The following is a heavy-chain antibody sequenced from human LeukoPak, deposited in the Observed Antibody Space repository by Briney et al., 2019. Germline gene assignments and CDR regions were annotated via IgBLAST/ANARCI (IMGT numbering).Heavy chain of an antibody. D-gene: IGHD6-13*01. J-gene: IGHJ4*02. CDR1: GFSFSNHG. Sequence: GGSLRLSCAASGFSFSNHGIHWVRQAPGKGLEWVSLIWYDGSNKYYADSVKGRFTISRDDSKNTVYLQMNSLRAEDTSVYYCARDLGVFSSPDYWGQGTLVTVSS. CDR3: ARDLGVFSSPDY. CDR2: IWYDGSNK. V-gene: IGHV3-33*01.